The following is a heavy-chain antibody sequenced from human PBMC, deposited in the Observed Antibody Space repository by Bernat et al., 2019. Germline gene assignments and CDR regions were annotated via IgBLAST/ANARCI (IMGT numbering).Heavy chain of an antibody. CDR1: GDSVSSNSAA. J-gene: IGHJ3*02. CDR3: ARGGFEQWLVPDALDI. CDR2: TYYRSKWYN. D-gene: IGHD6-19*01. V-gene: IGHV6-1*01. Sequence: QVQLQQSGPGLVKPSQTLSLTCAISGDSVSSNSAAWNWIRQSPSRGLEWLGRTYYRSKWYNDYAVSVKSRITINPDTSKNQFSRQLNSVTPEDTAVYYSARGGFEQWLVPDALDIWGQGTMVTVSS.